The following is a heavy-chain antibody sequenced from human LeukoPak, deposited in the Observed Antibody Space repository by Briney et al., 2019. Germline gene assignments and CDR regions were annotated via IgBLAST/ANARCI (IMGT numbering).Heavy chain of an antibody. CDR1: GGSISSSSYY. D-gene: IGHD3-9*01. Sequence: SETLSLTCTVSGGSISSSSYYWGWIRQPPGKGLEWIGEINHSGSTNYNPSLKSRVTISVDTSKNQFSLKLSSVTAADTAVYYCARHFDYDILTAYYFDYWGQGTLVTVSS. CDR2: INHSGST. J-gene: IGHJ4*02. CDR3: ARHFDYDILTAYYFDY. V-gene: IGHV4-39*01.